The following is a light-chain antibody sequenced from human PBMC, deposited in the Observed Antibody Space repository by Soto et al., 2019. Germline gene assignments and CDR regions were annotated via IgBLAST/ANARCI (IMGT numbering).Light chain of an antibody. CDR3: MKGTHWPLT. CDR1: QSLLYSNGHTY. J-gene: IGKJ4*01. CDR2: EVS. V-gene: IGKV2-30*01. Sequence: EVVLTQSPLSQSVTLGQPASISCKCSQSLLYSNGHTYLTWFHQRPGQPPRRLIYEVSYRDSGVPDRFSGSGSGTDFTLRISRVEVEDVGVYYCMKGTHWPLTFGGGTKVEIK.